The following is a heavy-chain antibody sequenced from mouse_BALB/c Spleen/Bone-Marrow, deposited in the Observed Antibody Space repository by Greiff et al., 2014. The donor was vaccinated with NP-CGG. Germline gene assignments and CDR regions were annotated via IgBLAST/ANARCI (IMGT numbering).Heavy chain of an antibody. V-gene: IGHV14-3*02. D-gene: IGHD2-1*01. J-gene: IGHJ3*01. Sequence: SGAELVKPGASVKLSCTASGFNIKDTYMHWVKQRPEQGLEWIGRIDPANGNTKYDPKFQGKATITADTSSNTAYLQLSSLTSEDTAVYYCARNDNYGAWFAYWGQGTLVTVSA. CDR1: GFNIKDTY. CDR2: IDPANGNT. CDR3: ARNDNYGAWFAY.